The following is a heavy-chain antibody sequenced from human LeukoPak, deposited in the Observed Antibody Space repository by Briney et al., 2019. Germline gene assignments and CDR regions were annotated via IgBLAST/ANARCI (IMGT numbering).Heavy chain of an antibody. D-gene: IGHD1-1*01. V-gene: IGHV3-9*01. CDR3: ARDRNYYYYYGMDV. J-gene: IGHJ6*02. CDR2: ISWNSGSI. Sequence: GGSLRLSCAASGFTFDDYAMHWVRQAPGMGLEWVSGISWNSGSIGYADSVRGRFTISRDNAKNSLYLQMNSLRAEDTALYYCARDRNYYYYYGMDVWGQGTTVTVSS. CDR1: GFTFDDYA.